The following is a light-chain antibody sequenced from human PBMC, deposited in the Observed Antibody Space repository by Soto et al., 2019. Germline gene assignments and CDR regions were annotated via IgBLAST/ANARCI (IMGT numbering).Light chain of an antibody. Sequence: DIQMTQSPSSVSASVGDRVTITCRASQSLNIWLAWYQQKPGRAPKLLIYQASTLASGVPSRLSGSGSGSEFTLTISSLQPDDFATYYCQQYNDYWTFGQGNQGGYQ. CDR2: QAS. CDR3: QQYNDYWT. V-gene: IGKV1-5*03. J-gene: IGKJ1*01. CDR1: QSLNIW.